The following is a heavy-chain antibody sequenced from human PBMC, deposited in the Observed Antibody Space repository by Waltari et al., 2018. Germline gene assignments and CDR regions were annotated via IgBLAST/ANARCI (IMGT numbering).Heavy chain of an antibody. V-gene: IGHV1-18*01. J-gene: IGHJ4*02. CDR3: ARDYRRRGITMIVVAIDY. CDR1: GYTFTSYG. D-gene: IGHD3-22*01. Sequence: QVQLVQSGAEVKKPGASVKVSCKASGYTFTSYGISWVRQAPGQGLEWMGWISAYNGNTNYAQKLQGRVTMTTDTSTSTAYMELRSLRSDDTAVYYCARDYRRRGITMIVVAIDYWGQGTLVTVSS. CDR2: ISAYNGNT.